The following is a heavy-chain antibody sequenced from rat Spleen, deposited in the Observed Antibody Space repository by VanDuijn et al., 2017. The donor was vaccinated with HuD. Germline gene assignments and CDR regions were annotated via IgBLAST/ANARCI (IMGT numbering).Heavy chain of an antibody. D-gene: IGHD1-6*01. CDR3: ARLRPVYYGLLLPHYWYFDF. J-gene: IGHJ1*01. CDR2: INYAGSST. Sequence: EVQLVESGGGLVQPGRSLKLSCAASGFTFSDYHLAWVRQAPTKGLEWVASINYAGSSTYYRDSVKGRFTISRDNAKSTLYLQMDSLRSEDTATYYCARLRPVYYGLLLPHYWYFDFWGPGTMVTVSS. V-gene: IGHV5-7*01. CDR1: GFTFSDYH.